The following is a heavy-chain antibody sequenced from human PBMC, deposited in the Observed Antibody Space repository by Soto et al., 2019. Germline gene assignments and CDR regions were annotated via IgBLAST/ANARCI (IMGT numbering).Heavy chain of an antibody. J-gene: IGHJ4*02. CDR2: ISYDGSNK. CDR1: GFTFSSYG. Sequence: HPGGSLRLSCAASGFTFSSYGMHWVRQAPGKGLEWVAVISYDGSNKYYADSVKGRFTISRDNSKNTLYLQMNSLRAEDTAVYYCAKSGREQQLIFDYWGQGTLVTVSS. D-gene: IGHD6-13*01. CDR3: AKSGREQQLIFDY. V-gene: IGHV3-30*18.